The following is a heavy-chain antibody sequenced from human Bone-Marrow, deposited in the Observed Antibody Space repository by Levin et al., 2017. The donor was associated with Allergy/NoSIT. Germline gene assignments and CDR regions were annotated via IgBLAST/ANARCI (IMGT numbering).Heavy chain of an antibody. Sequence: SVKVSCKAPEGTFRNYAIAWVRQAPGQGLEWLGRIVPIFKTPNYAEKFQGRLTITADDSTTTAYMEMRTLRFEDTALYYCARFPCGRGTCYPQFDSWGQGTRVTVS. J-gene: IGHJ4*02. V-gene: IGHV1-69*13. D-gene: IGHD2/OR15-2a*01. CDR2: IVPIFKTP. CDR3: ARFPCGRGTCYPQFDS. CDR1: EGTFRNYA.